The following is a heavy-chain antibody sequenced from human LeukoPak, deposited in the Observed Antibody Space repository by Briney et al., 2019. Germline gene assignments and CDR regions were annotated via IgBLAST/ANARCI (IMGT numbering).Heavy chain of an antibody. J-gene: IGHJ4*02. CDR2: IYYSGST. CDR3: ARQDFGIVGASDY. Sequence: PSETLSLTCTVSGGSISSSSYYWGWIRQPPGKGLEWIGSIYYSGSTYYNPSLKSRATISVDTSKNQFSLKLSSVTAADTAVYYCARQDFGIVGASDYWGQGTLVTVSS. D-gene: IGHD1-26*01. CDR1: GGSISSSSYY. V-gene: IGHV4-39*01.